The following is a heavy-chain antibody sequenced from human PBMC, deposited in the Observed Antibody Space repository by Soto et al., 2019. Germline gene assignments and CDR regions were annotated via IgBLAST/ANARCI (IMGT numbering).Heavy chain of an antibody. V-gene: IGHV1-18*01. Sequence: QVQLVQSGGELKKPGASVKVSCKASGYIFNTYGFSWVRQGPGQGLEWMGWVNTYNGNTHYAQRLQGRVTMTTEPYTNTSYMELRSLTSHDTAVYYCARERQVGRGVVAYYYGIDVWGQGTTVTVSS. D-gene: IGHD1-26*01. CDR1: GYIFNTYG. J-gene: IGHJ6*02. CDR2: VNTYNGNT. CDR3: ARERQVGRGVVAYYYGIDV.